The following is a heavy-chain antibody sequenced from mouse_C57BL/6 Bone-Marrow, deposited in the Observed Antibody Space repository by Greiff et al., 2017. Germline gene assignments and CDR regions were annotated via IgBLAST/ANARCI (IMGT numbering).Heavy chain of an antibody. CDR3: ARQGEAY. CDR1: GFTFSDYY. CDR2: ISNGGGST. J-gene: IGHJ3*01. V-gene: IGHV5-12*01. Sequence: EVMLVESGGGLVQPGGSLKLSCAASGFTFSDYYMYWVRQTPEKRLEWVAYISNGGGSTYYPDTVKGRFTISRDNAKNTLYLQMSRLKSEDTAMYYCARQGEAYWGQGTLVTVSA.